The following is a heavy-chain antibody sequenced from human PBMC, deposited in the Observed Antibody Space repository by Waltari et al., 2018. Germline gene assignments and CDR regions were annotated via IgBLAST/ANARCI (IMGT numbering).Heavy chain of an antibody. CDR3: ARGGEYFDP. CDR1: GGPISGYY. CDR2: IYVTGNT. J-gene: IGHJ5*02. Sequence: QVQLQESGPSLVKPSETLSLTCVVSGGPISGYYWNWIRQSAGKGLEWRGSIYVTGNTAYNPSLKSRVTVSADTSKNHVSLNMISVTAADTAMYFCARGGEYFDPWGQGTLVIVSS. V-gene: IGHV4-4*07. D-gene: IGHD3-16*01.